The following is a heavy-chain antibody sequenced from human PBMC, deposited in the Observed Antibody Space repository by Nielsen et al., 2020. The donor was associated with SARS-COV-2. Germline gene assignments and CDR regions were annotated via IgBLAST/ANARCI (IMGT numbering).Heavy chain of an antibody. V-gene: IGHV3-30-3*01. CDR3: ARQDTAMGFDY. Sequence: GGSLRLSCAASGFTFSSYAMHWVRQAPGKGLEWVAVISYDGSNKYYADSVKGRFTISRDNSKNTLYLQMNSLRAEDTAVYYCARQDTAMGFDYWGQGTLVTVSS. D-gene: IGHD5-18*01. CDR2: ISYDGSNK. CDR1: GFTFSSYA. J-gene: IGHJ4*02.